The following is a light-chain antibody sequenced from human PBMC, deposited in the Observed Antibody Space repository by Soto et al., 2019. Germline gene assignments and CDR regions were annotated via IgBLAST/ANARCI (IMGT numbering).Light chain of an antibody. CDR1: NIGSKS. CDR3: QVWDSSSDPWV. CDR2: DDS. Sequence: SYELTQPPSVSVAPGQTARITCGGNNIGSKSVHWYQQKPGQAPVLVVYDDSGRPSGIPERFSGSNSGNTATLTISRVEAGDEADYYCQVWDSSSDPWVFGGGTQLTVL. J-gene: IGLJ3*02. V-gene: IGLV3-21*02.